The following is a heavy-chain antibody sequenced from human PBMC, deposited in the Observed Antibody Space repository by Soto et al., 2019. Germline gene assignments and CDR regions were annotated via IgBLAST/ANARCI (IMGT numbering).Heavy chain of an antibody. D-gene: IGHD3-16*01. V-gene: IGHV1-18*01. Sequence: QVQLVQSGNEVKKPGASVNVSCKASGYSFTRYGISWVRQAPGQGLEWMGWISGYNGKTKYAQKLQGRVSMTTDTSTSTAYMELRSLGSDDTVVYYCAREGDRPYYYYGIDVWGQGTTVTVSS. CDR2: ISGYNGKT. CDR1: GYSFTRYG. J-gene: IGHJ6*02. CDR3: AREGDRPYYYYGIDV.